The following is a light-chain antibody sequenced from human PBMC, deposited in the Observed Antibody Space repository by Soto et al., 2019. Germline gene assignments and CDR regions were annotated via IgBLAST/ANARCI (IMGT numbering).Light chain of an antibody. Sequence: QSVLTQPPSVSGAPGQTVTISCTGSNSNIGAGYDVHWYQQRPGTAPKLLIFGNINRPSGVPDRFSGSKSGTSASLAITGLQAEDEGDYYCQSYDSTLSARYVFGTGTKVTVL. CDR1: NSNIGAGYD. CDR3: QSYDSTLSARYV. CDR2: GNI. J-gene: IGLJ1*01. V-gene: IGLV1-40*01.